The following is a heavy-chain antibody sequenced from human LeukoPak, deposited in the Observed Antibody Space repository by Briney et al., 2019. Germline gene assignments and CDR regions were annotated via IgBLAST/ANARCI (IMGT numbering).Heavy chain of an antibody. D-gene: IGHD2/OR15-2a*01. Sequence: PGRSLRLSCAASGFTFSSYAMHWVRQTPGKGLEWVAVISYDGSNKYYADSVKGRFTISRDNSKNTLYLQMNSLRAEDTAVYYCARHRIHAFDYWGQGTLVTVSS. CDR2: ISYDGSNK. CDR1: GFTFSSYA. V-gene: IGHV3-30-3*01. CDR3: ARHRIHAFDY. J-gene: IGHJ4*02.